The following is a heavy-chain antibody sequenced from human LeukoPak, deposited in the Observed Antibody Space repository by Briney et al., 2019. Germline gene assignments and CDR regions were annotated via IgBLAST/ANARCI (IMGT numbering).Heavy chain of an antibody. V-gene: IGHV3-43*01. CDR1: GLILDVYT. Sequence: PGGSVTLSCAPCGLILDVYTVLWARDARGKGVEGVSLFCWYGCSIFYGLSVKGLYSVSRDNSKNSLYMQMKTQISEDTALYHCAKDGGRTTNAFDIWGQGTMVTVSS. D-gene: IGHD3-16*01. CDR3: AKDGGRTTNAFDI. J-gene: IGHJ3*02. CDR2: FCWYGCSI.